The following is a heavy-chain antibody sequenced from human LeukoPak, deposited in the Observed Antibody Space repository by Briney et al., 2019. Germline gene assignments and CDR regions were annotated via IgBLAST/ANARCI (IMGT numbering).Heavy chain of an antibody. CDR3: AEDWDY. CDR2: IRNDGSNK. J-gene: IGHJ4*02. CDR1: GFTFCSYG. V-gene: IGHV3-30*02. Sequence: GGSLRLSCAASGFTFCSYGMHWVHQAPGKGLEWVAFIRNDGSNKYYAASVKGRFTISRDNSKNTLYLQMNSLRAEDTAVYYCAEDWDYWGQGTLVTVSS.